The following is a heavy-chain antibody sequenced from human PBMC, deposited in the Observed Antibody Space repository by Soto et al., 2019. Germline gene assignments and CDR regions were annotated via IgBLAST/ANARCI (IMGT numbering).Heavy chain of an antibody. Sequence: LRLSCVASGFTFSSYAMSWVRQAPGKGLEWVSAISGSGGSTYYADSVKGRFTISRDNSKNTLYLQMNSLRAEDTAVYYCAKGERITIFGVVIRRSNHYYYYGMDVWGQGTTVTVSS. D-gene: IGHD3-3*01. CDR2: ISGSGGST. J-gene: IGHJ6*02. V-gene: IGHV3-23*01. CDR3: AKGERITIFGVVIRRSNHYYYYGMDV. CDR1: GFTFSSYA.